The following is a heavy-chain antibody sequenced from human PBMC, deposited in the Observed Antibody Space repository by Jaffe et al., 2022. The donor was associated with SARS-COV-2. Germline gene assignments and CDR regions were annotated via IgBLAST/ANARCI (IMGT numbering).Heavy chain of an antibody. CDR3: ATIEMTTDRIDY. J-gene: IGHJ4*01. V-gene: IGHV4-61*01. Sequence: QVQLQESGPALVKPSETLSLTCTVSGDSIDRHTHYWTWIRQPPGKGLEWLGYIYYSGSTFYTPSLRGRVTISLDSSYKQFSLKVTSVTTADTAVYYCATIEMTTDRIDYWGQGTPVAVSS. CDR2: IYYSGST. D-gene: IGHD1-1*01. CDR1: GDSIDRHTHY.